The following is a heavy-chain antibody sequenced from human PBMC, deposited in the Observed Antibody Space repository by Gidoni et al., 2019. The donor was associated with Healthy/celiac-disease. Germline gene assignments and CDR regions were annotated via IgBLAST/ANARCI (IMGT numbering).Heavy chain of an antibody. V-gene: IGHV1-8*01. Sequence: QVQLVQSGAEVKKPGASVKVSCKASGYTFTSYDINWVRQATGQGLEWMGWMNPNSGNTGYAQKFQGRVTMTRNTSISTAYMELSSLRSEDTAVYYCARGGPRVYSYGYSWFDPWGQGTLVTVSS. CDR1: GYTFTSYD. CDR3: ARGGPRVYSYGYSWFDP. J-gene: IGHJ5*02. CDR2: MNPNSGNT. D-gene: IGHD5-18*01.